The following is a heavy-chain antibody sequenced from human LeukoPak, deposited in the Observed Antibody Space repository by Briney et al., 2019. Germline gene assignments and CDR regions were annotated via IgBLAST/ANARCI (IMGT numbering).Heavy chain of an antibody. CDR3: TTATMIRGVSDY. D-gene: IGHD3-10*01. J-gene: IGHJ4*02. CDR2: IKSKTDGAAT. Sequence: GGSLRPSCADSGFTFSDAWMSWVRQAPGRGLEWVGRIKSKTDGAATDYAAPVKGRFTISRDDSKNTLFLQMNSLRTEDTAVYYCTTATMIRGVSDYWGQGTLVTVSS. CDR1: GFTFSDAW. V-gene: IGHV3-15*01.